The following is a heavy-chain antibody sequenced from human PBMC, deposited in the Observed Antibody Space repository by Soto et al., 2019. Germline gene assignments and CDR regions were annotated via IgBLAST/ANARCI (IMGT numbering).Heavy chain of an antibody. CDR3: ASSKSYDYYYYGMDV. CDR2: IYSGGST. Sequence: EVQLVETGGGLIQPGGSLRLSCAASGFTVSSNYMSWVRQAPGKGLEWVSVIYSGGSTYYADSVKGRFTISRDNSKNTLYHQMNSLRAEDTAVYYCASSKSYDYYYYGMDVWGQGTTVTVSS. J-gene: IGHJ6*02. V-gene: IGHV3-53*02. D-gene: IGHD4-4*01. CDR1: GFTVSSNY.